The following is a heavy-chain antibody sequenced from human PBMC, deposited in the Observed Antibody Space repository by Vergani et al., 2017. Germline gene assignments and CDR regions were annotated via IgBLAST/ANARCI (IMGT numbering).Heavy chain of an antibody. CDR1: GYTFTSYY. V-gene: IGHV1-46*03. CDR3: TRGWFYNSIAYWAY. Sequence: QVQLVQSGAEVKKPGASVKVSCKASGYTFTSYYMHWVRQALGQGLEWMGIINPSGGSTSYAQKFQGRVTMTRDTATSTVYMGLSSLRSEDTAGYYCTRGWFYNSIAYWAYCVQGTLVTVSS. CDR2: INPSGGST. J-gene: IGHJ4*02. D-gene: IGHD3-22*01.